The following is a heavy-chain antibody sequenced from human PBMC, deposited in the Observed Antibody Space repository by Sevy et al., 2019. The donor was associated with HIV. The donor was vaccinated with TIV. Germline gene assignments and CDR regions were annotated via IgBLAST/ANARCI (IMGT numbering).Heavy chain of an antibody. CDR1: GFTFSSYA. J-gene: IGHJ4*02. Sequence: GGSLRLSCAASGFTFSSYAMSWVRQAPGKGLEWVSAISGSGGSTYYADSVKGRFTISRDNSKNTLYLQMNSLRAEDTAVYYCAKGMLISVVVIIPPFDYWGQGTLVTVSS. CDR3: AKGMLISVVVIIPPFDY. CDR2: ISGSGGST. V-gene: IGHV3-23*01. D-gene: IGHD3-22*01.